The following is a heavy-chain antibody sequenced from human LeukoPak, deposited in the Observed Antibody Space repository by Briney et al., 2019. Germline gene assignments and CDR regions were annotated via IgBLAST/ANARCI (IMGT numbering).Heavy chain of an antibody. V-gene: IGHV3-48*03. CDR3: ARVNKVGSGWYYFDY. D-gene: IGHD6-19*01. J-gene: IGHJ4*02. Sequence: GGSLRLSCAASGFTFSRYEMNWVRQAPGKGLEWISYIDSSGSVIYYVDSVKGRFTISRDNAKNSMFLQMNSLRAEDTAVYYCARVNKVGSGWYYFDYWGQGTLVTVSS. CDR2: IDSSGSVI. CDR1: GFTFSRYE.